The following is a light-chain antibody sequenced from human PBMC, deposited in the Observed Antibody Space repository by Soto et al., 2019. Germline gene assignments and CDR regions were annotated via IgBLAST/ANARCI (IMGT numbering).Light chain of an antibody. V-gene: IGLV3-25*01. CDR3: QSADSSGTYV. Sequence: GQTASITCSGDALRNQYDYWYQQKPGQAPFLVIYKDTERPSGIPGRFSGSSSGTTVTLTISGVQAEDEADYYCQSADSSGTYVFGSGTKVTVL. CDR1: ALRNQY. J-gene: IGLJ1*01. CDR2: KDT.